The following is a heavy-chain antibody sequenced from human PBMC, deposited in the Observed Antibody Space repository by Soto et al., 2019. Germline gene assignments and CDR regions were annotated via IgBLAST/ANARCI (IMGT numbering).Heavy chain of an antibody. D-gene: IGHD2-21*02. Sequence: GASVKVSCKASGYTFTSYYMHWVRQAPGQGLEWMGIINPSGGSTSYAQKFQGRVTMTRDTSTSTVYMELSSLRSEDTAVYYCARGNLPVVVTAIPDYWGQGTQVTVSS. CDR3: ARGNLPVVVTAIPDY. V-gene: IGHV1-46*01. CDR1: GYTFTSYY. CDR2: INPSGGST. J-gene: IGHJ4*02.